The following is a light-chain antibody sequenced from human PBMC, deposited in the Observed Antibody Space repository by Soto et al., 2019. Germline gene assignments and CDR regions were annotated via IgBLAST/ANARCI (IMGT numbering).Light chain of an antibody. J-gene: IGKJ1*01. CDR2: LTS. V-gene: IGKV3-11*01. CDR1: QAVNTR. Sequence: EIVLTQSPATLSSFPGDRVTLSCRASQAVNTRLAWYQHTPGQAPRLLIYLTSNRAAGIPARFSGSGSGTDFTLTISDVEPEDFAVYYCHQRQSWPRTFGQGTKVDNK. CDR3: HQRQSWPRT.